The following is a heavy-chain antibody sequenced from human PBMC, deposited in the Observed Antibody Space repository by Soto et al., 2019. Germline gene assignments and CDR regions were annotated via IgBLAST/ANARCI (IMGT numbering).Heavy chain of an antibody. CDR1: GGSISSSSYY. D-gene: IGHD3-3*01. V-gene: IGHV4-39*01. J-gene: IGHJ5*02. Sequence: SETLSLTCTVSGGSISSSSYYWGWIRQPPGKGLEWIGSIYYSGSTYYNPSLKSRVTISVDTSKNQFSLKLSSVTAADTAVYYCARMALYDFWSGRNWFDPWGQGTLVTVSS. CDR3: ARMALYDFWSGRNWFDP. CDR2: IYYSGST.